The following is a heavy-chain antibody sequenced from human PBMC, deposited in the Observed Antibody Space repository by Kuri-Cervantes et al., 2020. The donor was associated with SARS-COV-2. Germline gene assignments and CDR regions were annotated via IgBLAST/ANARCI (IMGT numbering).Heavy chain of an antibody. Sequence: SQTLALTCAVYGGSFSCYYWSLIRQPPGKGLEWIGYIYYSGSTNYNPSLKGRVTISVETSKNQFSLKLSSVTAADTAVYYCARDRIAVAGDWFDPWGQGTLVTVSS. CDR2: IYYSGST. J-gene: IGHJ5*02. D-gene: IGHD6-19*01. V-gene: IGHV4-59*01. CDR1: GGSFSCYY. CDR3: ARDRIAVAGDWFDP.